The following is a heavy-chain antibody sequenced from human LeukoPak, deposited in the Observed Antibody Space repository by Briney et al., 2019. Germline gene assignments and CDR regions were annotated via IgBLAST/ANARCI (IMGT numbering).Heavy chain of an antibody. D-gene: IGHD5-12*01. CDR3: AGTGYDTKYFDY. CDR1: GFSFSNCA. J-gene: IGHJ4*02. V-gene: IGHV3-64D*06. CDR2: ITSNGGST. Sequence: SGGSLRLSCSASGFSFSNCAMHWVRQAPGKGLEYVSAITSNGGSTYYADSVKGRFTISRDNTENTLYLQMSSLRPEDTAVYYCAGTGYDTKYFDYWGQGSLVTVSS.